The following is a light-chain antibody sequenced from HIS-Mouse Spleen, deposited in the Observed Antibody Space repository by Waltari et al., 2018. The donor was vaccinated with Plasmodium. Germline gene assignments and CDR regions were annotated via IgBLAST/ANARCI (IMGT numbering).Light chain of an antibody. Sequence: SYELTQPPSVSVSPGQTARITCSGDALPKNYAYWYQQKSGQAPCLVIYEDSKRPSGIPERFSGSSSGTMATLTISGAQVEDEADYYCYSTDSSGNHRVFGGGTKLTVL. J-gene: IGLJ3*02. CDR1: ALPKNY. V-gene: IGLV3-10*01. CDR2: EDS. CDR3: YSTDSSGNHRV.